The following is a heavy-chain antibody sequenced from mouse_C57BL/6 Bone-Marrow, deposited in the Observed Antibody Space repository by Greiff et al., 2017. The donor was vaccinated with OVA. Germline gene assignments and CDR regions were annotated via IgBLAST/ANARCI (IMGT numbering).Heavy chain of an antibody. CDR2: IYPRSGNT. Sequence: QVQLQQSGAELARPGASVKLSCKASGYTFTSYGISWVKQRTGQGLEWIGEIYPRSGNTHYNEKFKGKATLTADKSSSTAYMELRSLTSEDSAVYFCARGAGAYSEYYFDYWGQGTTLTVSS. V-gene: IGHV1-81*01. CDR1: GYTFTSYG. J-gene: IGHJ2*01. D-gene: IGHD2-10*01. CDR3: ARGAGAYSEYYFDY.